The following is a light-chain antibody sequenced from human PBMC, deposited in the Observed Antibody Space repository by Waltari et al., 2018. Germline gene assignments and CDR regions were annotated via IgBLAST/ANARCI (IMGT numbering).Light chain of an antibody. Sequence: EIVLTQSPGTLSLFPGERATLSCRASQSVGKYLAWYQQKPGQAPRLLIYETYRRATGTPDRFSGSGSGTDFSLTISRLEPEDFAVYYCQKYESLPATFGQGTTVEIK. V-gene: IGKV3-20*01. CDR2: ETY. CDR3: QKYESLPAT. J-gene: IGKJ1*01. CDR1: QSVGKY.